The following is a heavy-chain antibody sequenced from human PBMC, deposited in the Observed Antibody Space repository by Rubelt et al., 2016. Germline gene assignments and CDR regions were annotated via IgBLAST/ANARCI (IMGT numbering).Heavy chain of an antibody. D-gene: IGHD5-24*01. V-gene: IGHV3-23*01. J-gene: IGHJ6*02. CDR2: LSGSGENI. Sequence: GGGLVQPGGSLRLSCAASEFGFSTYAMSWVRQAPGKGLEWVSGLSGSGENIYYADSVKGRFTISRENAKNSLYLQMNSLRAGDTAVYYCARDRWPYGLDVWGQGTTVTVSS. CDR3: ARDRWPYGLDV. CDR1: EFGFSTYA.